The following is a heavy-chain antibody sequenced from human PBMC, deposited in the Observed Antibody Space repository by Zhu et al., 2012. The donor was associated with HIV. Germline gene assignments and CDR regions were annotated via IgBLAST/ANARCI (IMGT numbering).Heavy chain of an antibody. V-gene: IGHV4-59*11. CDR2: MYSSGST. Sequence: QVQLQESGPQLVEPSETLSLTCTVSGGSMSSHYWNWVRQPPGKGLQWIGYMYSSGSTKYNFSLKSRVAISLDMSKNQFSLNLSSVTTADTAVYYCARSVKGQLVFDSWGQGALVHRLL. CDR1: GGSMSSHY. J-gene: IGHJ4*02. D-gene: IGHD1-1*01. CDR3: ARSVKGQLVFDS.